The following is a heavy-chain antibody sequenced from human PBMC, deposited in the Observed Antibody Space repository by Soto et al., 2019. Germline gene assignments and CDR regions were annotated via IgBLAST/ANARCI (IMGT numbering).Heavy chain of an antibody. CDR2: VYYSGTT. D-gene: IGHD1-7*01. CDR1: GGSVSSSSYY. Sequence: SETLSLTCTVSGGSVSSSSYYWGWVRQPPGKGLEWIGSVYYSGTTYYKPSLKSRVTISVDTSKNQFSLKLISLSAADTAIYYCVGDGKIRNYYYWGQGTLVTVSS. J-gene: IGHJ4*02. V-gene: IGHV4-39*02. CDR3: VGDGKIRNYYY.